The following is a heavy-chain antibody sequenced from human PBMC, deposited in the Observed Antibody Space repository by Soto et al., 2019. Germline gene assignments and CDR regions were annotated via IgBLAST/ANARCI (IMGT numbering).Heavy chain of an antibody. CDR1: GYSFTIYW. CDR2: IDPSDSYT. Sequence: GESLKISCKGSGYSFTIYWISWVRQRPGKGLEWMGRIDPSDSYTNYSPSFQGHVTISADKSISTAYLQWSSLKASDTAMYYCARRPVTYSYGMDVWGQGTTVTVSS. V-gene: IGHV5-10-1*01. J-gene: IGHJ6*02. CDR3: ARRPVTYSYGMDV.